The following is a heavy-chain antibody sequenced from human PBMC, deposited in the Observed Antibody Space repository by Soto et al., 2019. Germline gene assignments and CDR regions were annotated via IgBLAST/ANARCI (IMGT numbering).Heavy chain of an antibody. CDR2: TYYRSKWYN. CDR1: GDSVSSNSAA. J-gene: IGHJ6*02. V-gene: IGHV6-1*01. Sequence: SQTLSLTCAISGDSVSSNSAAWNWIRQSPSRGLEWLGRTYYRSKWYNDYAVSVKSRITINPDTSKNQFSLQLNSVTPEDTAVYYCATSIAAAGVPIYYYYGMDVWGQGTTVTVSS. D-gene: IGHD6-13*01. CDR3: ATSIAAAGVPIYYYYGMDV.